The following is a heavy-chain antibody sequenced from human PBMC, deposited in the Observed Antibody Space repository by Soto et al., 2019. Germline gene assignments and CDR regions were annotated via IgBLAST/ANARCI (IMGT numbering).Heavy chain of an antibody. Sequence: QVQLVQSGAEVKKPGASVKVSCKASGYTFTSSGMSWVRQAPGQGLEWMGWISAHTGSSEYAQRFQGRVTMTTDRSRSTAYMALRRRRSDDTAVYYCARAFFYQGSDSRGYSFDAFDFWGPGTLVTVSS. CDR3: ARAFFYQGSDSRGYSFDAFDF. V-gene: IGHV1-18*01. J-gene: IGHJ3*01. CDR1: GYTFTSSG. D-gene: IGHD3-22*01. CDR2: ISAHTGSS.